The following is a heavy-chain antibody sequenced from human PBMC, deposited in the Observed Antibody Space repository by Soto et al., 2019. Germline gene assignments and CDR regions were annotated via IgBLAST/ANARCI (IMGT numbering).Heavy chain of an antibody. CDR2: ISGSGGST. CDR3: AKFGCSGASCYSPRGYYPN. CDR1: GFTFSSYA. Sequence: PGGSLRLSCAASGFTFSSYAMSWVRQAPGKGLEWVSAISGSGGSTYYADSVKGRFTISRDNSKNTLYLQMNSLRAEDTAVYYCAKFGCSGASCYSPRGYYPNWGQGTLVTVSS. J-gene: IGHJ4*02. D-gene: IGHD2-15*01. V-gene: IGHV3-23*01.